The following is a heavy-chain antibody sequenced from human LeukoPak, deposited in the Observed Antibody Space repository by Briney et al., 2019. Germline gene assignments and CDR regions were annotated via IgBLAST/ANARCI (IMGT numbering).Heavy chain of an antibody. Sequence: SETLSLTCTVSGGSISSGGYYWSWIRQPPGKGLEWIGSIYYSGSTYYNPSLKSRVTISVDTSKNQFSLKLSSVTAADTAVYYCARDRCSGGSCYPGLTGGMDVWGQGTTVTVSS. CDR3: ARDRCSGGSCYPGLTGGMDV. D-gene: IGHD2-15*01. CDR1: GGSISSGGYY. J-gene: IGHJ6*02. CDR2: IYYSGST. V-gene: IGHV4-39*07.